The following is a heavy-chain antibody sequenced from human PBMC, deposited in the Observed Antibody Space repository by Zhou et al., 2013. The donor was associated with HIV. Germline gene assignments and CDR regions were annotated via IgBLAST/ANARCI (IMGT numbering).Heavy chain of an antibody. CDR1: GGTFSSYG. Sequence: QVQLVQSGSEVKKPGSSVRVSCKASGGTFSSYGISWVRQVPGQGPEWMGGIIPIFRRANYAQKFQDRLTITTDESTTTAYMDLSSLRSEDTAIYYCARAQGDILTEGYFDYWGQGTLVTVSS. D-gene: IGHD3-9*01. CDR3: ARAQGDILTEGYFDY. CDR2: IIPIFRRA. V-gene: IGHV1-69*05. J-gene: IGHJ4*02.